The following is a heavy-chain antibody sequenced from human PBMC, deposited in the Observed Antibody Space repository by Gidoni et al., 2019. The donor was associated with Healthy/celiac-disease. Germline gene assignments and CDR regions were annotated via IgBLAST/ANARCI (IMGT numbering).Heavy chain of an antibody. D-gene: IGHD6-19*01. J-gene: IGHJ4*02. CDR1: GVTFSSYA. Sequence: QVQLVESGGGVVQPGRSLRLSCAAPGVTFSSYAMHWVRQAPGKGLEWVAVISYDGSNKYYADSVKGRFTISRDNSKNTLYLQMNSLRAEDTAVYYCARDFIAVAGTGYFDYWGQGTLVTVSS. CDR3: ARDFIAVAGTGYFDY. CDR2: ISYDGSNK. V-gene: IGHV3-30-3*01.